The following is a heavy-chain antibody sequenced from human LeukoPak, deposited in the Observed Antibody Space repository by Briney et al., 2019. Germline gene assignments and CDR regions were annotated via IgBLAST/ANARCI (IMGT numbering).Heavy chain of an antibody. CDR3: ARGPGSGHYFDY. V-gene: IGHV3-48*04. Sequence: GGSLRLSCAASGFTFSGHSMTWVRQAPGKGPEWVSYISSSSGTIYYADSVKGRFTISRDNAENSLYLQMNSLRAGDTAVYYCARGPGSGHYFDYWGQGTLVTVSS. J-gene: IGHJ4*02. CDR2: ISSSSGTI. D-gene: IGHD2-15*01. CDR1: GFTFSGHS.